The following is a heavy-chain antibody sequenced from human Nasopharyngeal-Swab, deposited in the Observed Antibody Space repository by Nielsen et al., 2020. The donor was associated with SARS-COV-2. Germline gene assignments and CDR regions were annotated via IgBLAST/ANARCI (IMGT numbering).Heavy chain of an antibody. Sequence: VRQMPGKGLEWMGIIYPGDSDTRCSPSFQGQVTISADKSISTAYLQWSSLKASDTAMYYCARAVAGTYYYYGMDVWGQGTTVTVSS. V-gene: IGHV5-51*01. J-gene: IGHJ6*02. CDR2: IYPGDSDT. CDR3: ARAVAGTYYYYGMDV. D-gene: IGHD6-19*01.